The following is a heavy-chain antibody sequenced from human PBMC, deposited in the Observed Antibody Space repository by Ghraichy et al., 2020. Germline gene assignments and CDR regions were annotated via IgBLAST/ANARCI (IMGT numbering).Heavy chain of an antibody. CDR1: GYTFTGYY. CDR3: ATSPLWFGGYGMDV. J-gene: IGHJ6*02. D-gene: IGHD3-10*01. Sequence: ASVKVSCKASGYTFTGYYMHWVRQAPGQGLEWMGWINPNSGGTNYAQKFQGRVTMTRDTSISTAYMELSRLRSDDTAVYYCATSPLWFGGYGMDVWGQGTTVTVSS. V-gene: IGHV1-2*02. CDR2: INPNSGGT.